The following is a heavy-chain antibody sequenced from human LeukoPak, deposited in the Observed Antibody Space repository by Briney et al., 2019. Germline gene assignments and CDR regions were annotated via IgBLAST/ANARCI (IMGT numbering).Heavy chain of an antibody. J-gene: IGHJ4*02. D-gene: IGHD3-16*02. V-gene: IGHV3-74*01. CDR1: GFTFSGFW. Sequence: GGSLRLSCAASGFTFSGFWMHWVRQAPGKGLVWVSCISFDGSDATYADSVKGRFTISRDNAKNTLHLQMDSLTVEDTAVYYCAGGYSGYDLDYDYVWGSYRAPSTWGQGTLVTVSS. CDR2: ISFDGSDA. CDR3: AGGYSGYDLDYDYVWGSYRAPST.